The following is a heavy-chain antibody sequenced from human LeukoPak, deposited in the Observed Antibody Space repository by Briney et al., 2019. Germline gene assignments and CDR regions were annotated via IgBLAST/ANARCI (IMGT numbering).Heavy chain of an antibody. Sequence: GRSLRLSCAASGFTFSSYGMHWVRQAPGKGLEWVAVIWYDGSNKYYADSVKGRFTISRDNSKNTLYLQMNSLRAEDTAVYYCVRDSLGTSSGWFDPWGQGTLVTVSS. D-gene: IGHD6-19*01. CDR3: VRDSLGTSSGWFDP. CDR2: IWYDGSNK. CDR1: GFTFSSYG. J-gene: IGHJ5*02. V-gene: IGHV3-33*01.